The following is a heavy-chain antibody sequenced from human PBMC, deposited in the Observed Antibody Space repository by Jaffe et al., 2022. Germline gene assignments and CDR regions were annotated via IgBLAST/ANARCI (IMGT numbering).Heavy chain of an antibody. Sequence: QVQLQESGPGLVKPSETLSLTCAVSGYSISSGYYWGWIRQPPGKGLEWIGSIYHSGSTYYNPSLKSRVTISVDTSKNQFSLKLSSVTAADTAVYYCADGSYYYDSSEQGSAFDIWGQGTMVTVSS. CDR1: GYSISSGYY. J-gene: IGHJ3*02. CDR3: ADGSYYYDSSEQGSAFDI. V-gene: IGHV4-38-2*01. D-gene: IGHD3-22*01. CDR2: IYHSGST.